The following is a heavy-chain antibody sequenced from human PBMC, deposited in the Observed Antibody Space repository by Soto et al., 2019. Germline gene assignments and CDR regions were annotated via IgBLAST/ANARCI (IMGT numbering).Heavy chain of an antibody. J-gene: IGHJ6*03. CDR2: IYYSGST. CDR3: ARVKGHGDYSYYYYMDV. CDR1: GGSISSYY. V-gene: IGHV4-59*01. Sequence: SETLSLTCTVSGGSISSYYWSWIRQPPGKGLEWIGYIYYSGSTNYNPSLKSRVTISVDTSKNQFSLKLSSVTAADTAVYYCARVKGHGDYSYYYYMDVWGKGTTVTVSS. D-gene: IGHD4-17*01.